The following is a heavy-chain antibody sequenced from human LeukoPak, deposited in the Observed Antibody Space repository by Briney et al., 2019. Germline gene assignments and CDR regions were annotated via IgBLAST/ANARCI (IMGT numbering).Heavy chain of an antibody. Sequence: ASVKVSCKASGYTFTSYDINWVRQATGQGLEWMGWMNPNSGNTDYAQKFQGRVTITADESTSTAYMELSSLRSEDTAVYYCASSSSLVTTGSYVDYWGQGTLVTVSS. J-gene: IGHJ4*02. CDR2: MNPNSGNT. D-gene: IGHD3-10*01. CDR1: GYTFTSYD. V-gene: IGHV1-8*01. CDR3: ASSSSLVTTGSYVDY.